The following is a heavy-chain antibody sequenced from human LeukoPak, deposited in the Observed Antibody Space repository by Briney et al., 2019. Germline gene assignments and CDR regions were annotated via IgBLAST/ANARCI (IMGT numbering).Heavy chain of an antibody. V-gene: IGHV3-21*01. CDR2: ISSSSSYI. Sequence: GGSLRLSCAASGFTFSIYTINWVRQAPGKGLEWVSSISSSSSYIYYADSVKGRLTISRDNAENSLYLQMNSLRAEDTAVYYCARGDGRGSYKDYYFDYWGQGTLVTVSS. CDR3: ARGDGRGSYKDYYFDY. J-gene: IGHJ4*02. D-gene: IGHD1-26*01. CDR1: GFTFSIYT.